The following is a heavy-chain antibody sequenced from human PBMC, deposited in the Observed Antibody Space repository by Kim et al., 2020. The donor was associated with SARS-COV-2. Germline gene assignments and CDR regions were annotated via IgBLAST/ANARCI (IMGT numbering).Heavy chain of an antibody. J-gene: IGHJ6*02. V-gene: IGHV3-21*03. D-gene: IGHD5-18*01. Sequence: GRFTISRDKAKNSLYLQMNSLRDEDTAVYYCARDIVDTAMVSYYYYGMDVWGQGTTVTVSS. CDR3: ARDIVDTAMVSYYYYGMDV.